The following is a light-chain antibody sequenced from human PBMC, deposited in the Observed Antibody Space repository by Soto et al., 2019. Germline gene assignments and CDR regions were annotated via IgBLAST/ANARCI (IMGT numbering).Light chain of an antibody. CDR1: QDISNY. Sequence: DIPMTQSPSSLSASVGDRVTITCQASQDISNYLNWYQQKPGKAPKLPIYDASNLETGVPSRFSGSGSGTDFTFTISSLQPEDIATYYCQQYDNLLITFGQGTRLEIK. J-gene: IGKJ5*01. CDR3: QQYDNLLIT. CDR2: DAS. V-gene: IGKV1-33*01.